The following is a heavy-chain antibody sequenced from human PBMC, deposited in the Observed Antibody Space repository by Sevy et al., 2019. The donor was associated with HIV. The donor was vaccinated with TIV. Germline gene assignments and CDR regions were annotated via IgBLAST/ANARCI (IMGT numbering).Heavy chain of an antibody. V-gene: IGHV1-18*01. J-gene: IGHJ4*02. CDR2: MSAYNGNT. CDR1: GYTFTSYG. CDR3: ASDGSSGWYSLFDY. D-gene: IGHD6-19*01. Sequence: ASVKVSCKASGYTFTSYGISWVRQAPGQGLEWMGWMSAYNGNTNYAQKLQGRVTMTTDTSTSTAYMELRSLRSDDTAVYYCASDGSSGWYSLFDYWGQGTLVTVSS.